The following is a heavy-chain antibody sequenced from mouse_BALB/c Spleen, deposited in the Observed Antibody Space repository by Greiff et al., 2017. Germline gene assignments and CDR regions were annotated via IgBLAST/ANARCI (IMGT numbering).Heavy chain of an antibody. CDR2: IYPGSGNT. V-gene: IGHV1-77*01. J-gene: IGHJ2*01. CDR1: GYTFTDYY. CDR3: ARSSDFDY. Sequence: GQLQQSGAELARPGASVKLSCKASGYTFTDYYINWVKQRTGQGLEWIGEIYPGSGNTYYNEKFKGKATLTADKSSSTAYMQLSSLTSEDSAVYFCARSSDFDYWGQGTTLTVSS.